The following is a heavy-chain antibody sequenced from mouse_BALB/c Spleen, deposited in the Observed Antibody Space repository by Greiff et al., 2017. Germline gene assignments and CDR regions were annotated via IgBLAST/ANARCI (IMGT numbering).Heavy chain of an antibody. Sequence: EVQGVESGGGLVQPGGSRKLSCAASGFTFSSFGMHWVRQAPEKGLEWVAYISSGSSTIYYADTVKGRFTISRDNPKNTLFLQMTSLRSEDTAMYYCARATVPSRNYAMDYWGQGTSVTVSS. V-gene: IGHV5-17*02. CDR3: ARATVPSRNYAMDY. J-gene: IGHJ4*01. CDR1: GFTFSSFG. D-gene: IGHD1-1*01. CDR2: ISSGSSTI.